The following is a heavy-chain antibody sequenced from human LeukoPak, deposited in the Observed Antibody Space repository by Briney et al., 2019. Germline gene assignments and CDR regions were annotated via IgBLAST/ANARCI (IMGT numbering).Heavy chain of an antibody. J-gene: IGHJ4*02. CDR2: ISGSGGST. Sequence: GGSLRLSCAASGFTFSSYAMSWVRQAPGKGLEWVSAISGSGGSTYYADSVKGRFTISRDNSKNTLYLQMNSLGAEDTAVYYCAKDRYSYGFFDYWGQGTLVTVSS. CDR3: AKDRYSYGFFDY. V-gene: IGHV3-23*01. CDR1: GFTFSSYA. D-gene: IGHD5-18*01.